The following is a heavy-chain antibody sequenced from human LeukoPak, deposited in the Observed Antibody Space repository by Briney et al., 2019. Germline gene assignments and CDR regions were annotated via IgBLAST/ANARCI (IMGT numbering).Heavy chain of an antibody. Sequence: PSETLSLTCAVYGGSFSGYYWSWIRQPPGKGLEWVSAISGSGGSTYYADSVKGRFTISRDNSKNTLFLQMNSLRAEDTAVYYCANWDYYDSSGYFAPQDYWGQGTLVTVSS. J-gene: IGHJ4*02. V-gene: IGHV3-23*01. CDR3: ANWDYYDSSGYFAPQDY. D-gene: IGHD3-22*01. CDR2: ISGSGGST. CDR1: GGSFSGYY.